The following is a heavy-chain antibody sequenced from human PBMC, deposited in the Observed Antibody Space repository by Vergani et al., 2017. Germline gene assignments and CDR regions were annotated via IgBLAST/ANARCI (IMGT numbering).Heavy chain of an antibody. J-gene: IGHJ4*02. CDR2: IFSNDEK. CDR3: ARIRXYSSGYYYPYYFDY. V-gene: IGHV2-26*01. Sequence: QVTLKESGPVLVKPTETLTLTCTVSGFSLSNARMGVSWIRQPPGKALEWLAHIFSNDEKSYSTSLKSRLTISKDTSKSQVVLTMTNMDPVDTATYYCARIRXYSSGYYYPYYFDYWGQGTLVTVSS. CDR1: GFSLSNARMG. D-gene: IGHD3-22*01.